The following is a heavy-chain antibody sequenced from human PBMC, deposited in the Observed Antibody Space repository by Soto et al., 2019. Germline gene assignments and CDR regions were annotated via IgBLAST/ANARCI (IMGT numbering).Heavy chain of an antibody. Sequence: QVQLQESGPGLVEPSQTLSLTCTVSGGSISGEGYYWSWIRQYSGRGLEWIGYIHYSGSTYSNPSLKSRVNISVDTSKTQFFLKLTSVTAADTAVYSCARAWTATAGWANWFDRWGQGTLVTVSS. CDR1: GGSISGEGYY. D-gene: IGHD6-13*01. CDR3: ARAWTATAGWANWFDR. V-gene: IGHV4-31*03. J-gene: IGHJ5*02. CDR2: IHYSGST.